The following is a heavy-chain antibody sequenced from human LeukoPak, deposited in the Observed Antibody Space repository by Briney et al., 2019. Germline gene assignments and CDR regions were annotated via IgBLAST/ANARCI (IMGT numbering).Heavy chain of an antibody. CDR3: AKDRYSSSSGY. V-gene: IGHV3-23*01. J-gene: IGHJ4*02. D-gene: IGHD6-13*01. CDR1: GFTFRIYP. Sequence: GGPLRLSCAPSGFTFRIYPMRGVPQAPGKGLEGVSAISGSGGSRYYADSVNGRFTISRDNSKNTLYLPMNSLRAEDTAVYYCAKDRYSSSSGYWDQGTLVTVSS. CDR2: ISGSGGSR.